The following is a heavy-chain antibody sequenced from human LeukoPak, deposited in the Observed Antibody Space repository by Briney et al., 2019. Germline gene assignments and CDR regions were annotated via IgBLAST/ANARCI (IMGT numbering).Heavy chain of an antibody. CDR2: INTNTGNP. CDR1: GYTFTNYT. J-gene: IGHJ5*02. D-gene: IGHD7-27*01. Sequence: SVKVSCKASGYTFTNYTLNWVRQTPGQGLEGMGWINTNTGNPMYAQGFTGRIVFSLDTSVSTAYLQSSSLKTEDTAVYYCATKINWGTWFDPWGQGTLVTVSS. V-gene: IGHV7-4-1*02. CDR3: ATKINWGTWFDP.